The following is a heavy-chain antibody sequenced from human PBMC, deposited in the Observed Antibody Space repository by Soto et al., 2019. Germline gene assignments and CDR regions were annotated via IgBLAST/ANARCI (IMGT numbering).Heavy chain of an antibody. J-gene: IGHJ4*02. CDR2: VYPDDNT. CDR1: GLSVVGGY. CDR3: ARLPGAFYYDNGDYDFLDY. D-gene: IGHD3-3*01. V-gene: IGHV3-53*01. Sequence: VGSVRLSCAASGLSVVGGYMNWFRQSEQKGLEWISVVYPDDNTYYAESVRGRFTISRDRSKNTVSLQMNSLRAEDTAVYYCARLPGAFYYDNGDYDFLDYWGQGTLVTVSS.